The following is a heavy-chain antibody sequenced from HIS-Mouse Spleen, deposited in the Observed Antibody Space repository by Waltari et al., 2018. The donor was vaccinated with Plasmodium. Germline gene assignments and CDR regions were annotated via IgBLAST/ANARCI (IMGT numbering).Heavy chain of an antibody. CDR2: INPNRG. V-gene: IGHV1-2*02. J-gene: IGHJ1*01. D-gene: IGHD6-13*01. CDR1: GYTFTGYY. CDR3: ARVLGYKAAAGTFVEYFQH. Sequence: QVQLVQSGAEVKKPGASVTVSCKASGYTFTGYYMYWVRQAPGKGLDWMGWINPNRGDTSISTAYMELSRLRADDTAVYYCARVLGYKAAAGTFVEYFQHWGQGTLVTVSS.